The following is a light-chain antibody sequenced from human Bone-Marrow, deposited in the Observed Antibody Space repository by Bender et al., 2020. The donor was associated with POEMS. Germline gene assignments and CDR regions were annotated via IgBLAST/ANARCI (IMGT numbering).Light chain of an antibody. CDR1: SSDVGSHNL. CDR3: CSYAGSNTWV. J-gene: IGLJ3*02. CDR2: EDN. V-gene: IGLV2-23*01. Sequence: QSALTKPASVSGSPGQSITISCNGTSSDVGSHNLVSWYQQHTGKAPKLMIYEDNKRPSGVSNRFSGSKSGITASLTISGLQAEDEAEYYCCSYAGSNTWVFGGGTKLTVL.